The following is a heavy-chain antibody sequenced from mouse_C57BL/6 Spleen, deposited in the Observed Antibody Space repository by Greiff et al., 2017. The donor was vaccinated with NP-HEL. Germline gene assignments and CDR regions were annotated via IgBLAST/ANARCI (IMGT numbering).Heavy chain of an antibody. Sequence: EVQGVESGGGLVQPGGSLKLSCAASGFTFSDYGMAWVRQAPRKGPEWVAFISNLAYSIYYADTVTGRFTISRENAKNTLYLEMSSLRSEDTAMYYCARTGGYDRGYYFDYWGQGTTLTVSS. CDR3: ARTGGYDRGYYFDY. J-gene: IGHJ2*01. CDR2: ISNLAYSI. D-gene: IGHD2-2*01. CDR1: GFTFSDYG. V-gene: IGHV5-15*01.